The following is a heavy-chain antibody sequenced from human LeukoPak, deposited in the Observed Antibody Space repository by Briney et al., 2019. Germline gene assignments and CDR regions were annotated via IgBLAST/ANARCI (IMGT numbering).Heavy chain of an antibody. CDR1: GGTFISYA. V-gene: IGHV1-69*06. CDR3: ARDDGSGSYNVVYYGMDV. Sequence: SVKVSCKASGGTFISYAISWVRQAPGQGLEWMGGIIPIFGTANYAQKFHGRGTITADKYTSKAYIELSSVRSEDTDVYYCARDDGSGSYNVVYYGMDVWGKGTTVTVST. D-gene: IGHD3-10*01. CDR2: IIPIFGTA. J-gene: IGHJ6*04.